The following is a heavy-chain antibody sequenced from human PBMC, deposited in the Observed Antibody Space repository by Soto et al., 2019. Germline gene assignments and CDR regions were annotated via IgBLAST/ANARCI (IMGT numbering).Heavy chain of an antibody. CDR1: GGTFGSQG. D-gene: IGHD5-18*01. J-gene: IGHJ4*02. CDR2: FIAMLGTP. Sequence: QVQLVQSGAEVKKPGSSVKVSCKASGGTFGSQGIAWVRQAPGQGLEWMGGFIAMLGTPTYAKKVQGRATLRADESLTSSYLQLRSLSSADTGVYFWARGAMATFDYWGRGTVVSVSS. CDR3: ARGAMATFDY. V-gene: IGHV1-69*01.